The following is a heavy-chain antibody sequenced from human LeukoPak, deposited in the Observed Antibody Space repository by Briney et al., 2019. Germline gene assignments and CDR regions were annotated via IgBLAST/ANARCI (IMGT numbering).Heavy chain of an antibody. V-gene: IGHV4-31*03. Sequence: PSETLSLTCTVSGGSISSGGYCWSWIRQHPGKGLEWIGYIYYSGSTYYNPSLKSRVTISVDTSKNQFSLKLSSVTAADTAVYYCARVSHSYGFLGRLFRPTFDYWGQGTLVTVSS. CDR1: GGSISSGGYC. CDR2: IYYSGST. D-gene: IGHD5-18*01. CDR3: ARVSHSYGFLGRLFRPTFDY. J-gene: IGHJ4*02.